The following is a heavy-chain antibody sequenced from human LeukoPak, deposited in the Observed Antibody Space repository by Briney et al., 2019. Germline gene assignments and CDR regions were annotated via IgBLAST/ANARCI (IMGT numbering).Heavy chain of an antibody. Sequence: ASVKVSCKASGYTFTGYYMHWVRQAPGQGLEWMGRINPNSGGTDYAQKFQGRVTMTRDTSISTAYMELSRLRSDDTAVYYCARDGITATAKGWRYWFDPWGQGTLVAVSS. CDR2: INPNSGGT. V-gene: IGHV1-2*06. J-gene: IGHJ5*02. CDR3: ARDGITATAKGWRYWFDP. D-gene: IGHD6-13*01. CDR1: GYTFTGYY.